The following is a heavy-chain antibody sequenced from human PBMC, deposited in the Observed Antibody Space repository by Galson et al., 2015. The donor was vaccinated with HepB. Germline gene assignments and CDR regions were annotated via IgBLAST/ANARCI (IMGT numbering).Heavy chain of an antibody. CDR1: GFTFSSYA. Sequence: SLRLSCAASGFTFSSYAMNWVRQAPGKGLEWVPTITSGSTYYADSVKGRFTISRDNSKNTLYLQMDSLRGEDTAIYYCARDPHNFGVWYFDCWAQGTLVTVSS. CDR2: ITSGST. CDR3: ARDPHNFGVWYFDC. J-gene: IGHJ4*02. D-gene: IGHD2-21*01. V-gene: IGHV3-23*01.